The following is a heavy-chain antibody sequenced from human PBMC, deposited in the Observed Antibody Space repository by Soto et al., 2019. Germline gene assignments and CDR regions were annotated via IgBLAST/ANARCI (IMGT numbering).Heavy chain of an antibody. Sequence: ASVKVSCKASGYTFTSYYMHWVRQAPGQGLEWMGIINPSGGSTSYAQKFQGRVTMTRDTSTSTVYMELSSLRSEDTAVYYCARGYVPHAKYCSGGSCYSSAYGMDVWGQGTTVTVSS. CDR3: ARGYVPHAKYCSGGSCYSSAYGMDV. CDR1: GYTFTSYY. V-gene: IGHV1-46*01. CDR2: INPSGGST. J-gene: IGHJ6*02. D-gene: IGHD2-15*01.